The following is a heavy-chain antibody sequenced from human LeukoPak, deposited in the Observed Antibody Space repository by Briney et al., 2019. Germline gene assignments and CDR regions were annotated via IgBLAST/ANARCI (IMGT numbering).Heavy chain of an antibody. CDR3: ARDLSKVVPSTKSRPYWYFDL. J-gene: IGHJ2*01. CDR2: INPNSGGT. CDR1: GYTFTGDY. Sequence: ASVKVSCKASGYTFTGDYMHWVRQAPGQGLEWMGWINPNSGGTNYAQKFQGRVTMTRDTSISTAYMELSRLRSDDTAVYYCARDLSKVVPSTKSRPYWYFDLWGRGTLVTVSS. D-gene: IGHD6-6*01. V-gene: IGHV1-2*02.